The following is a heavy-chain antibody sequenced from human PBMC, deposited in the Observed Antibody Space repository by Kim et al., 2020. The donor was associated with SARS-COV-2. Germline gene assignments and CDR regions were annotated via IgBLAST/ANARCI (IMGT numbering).Heavy chain of an antibody. CDR2: ICSGDSKQ. CDR3: ARERGHTGYSYIDS. CDR1: GFTFSSYA. V-gene: IGHV3-48*03. D-gene: IGHD3-22*01. J-gene: IGHJ5*01. Sequence: GGSLRLSCAASGFTFSSYAMNWVRQAPGKGLEWVADICSGDSKQYYADSVKGRFTIFSDNTNNTLYLQMNSLIAEDTAVYYCARERGHTGYSYIDSWG.